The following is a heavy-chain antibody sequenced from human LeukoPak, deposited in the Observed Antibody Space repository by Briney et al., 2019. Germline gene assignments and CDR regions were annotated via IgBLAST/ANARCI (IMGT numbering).Heavy chain of an antibody. Sequence: GGSLRLSCAASGFTFSAYAVIWVRQAPGKGLEWVSAISASGDYTHYADSVKGRFDISRDNSKNTVYLQMSSLRAEDAALYYCAKDPNGDYVGAFDSWGQGTTVIVFS. CDR2: ISASGDYT. J-gene: IGHJ3*02. CDR1: GFTFSAYA. CDR3: AKDPNGDYVGAFDS. V-gene: IGHV3-23*01. D-gene: IGHD4-17*01.